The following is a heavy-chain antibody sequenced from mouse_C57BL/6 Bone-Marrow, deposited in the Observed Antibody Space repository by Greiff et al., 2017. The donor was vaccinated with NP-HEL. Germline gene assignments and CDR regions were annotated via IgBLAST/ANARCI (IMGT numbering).Heavy chain of an antibody. CDR3: AREGLRRGAGFAD. J-gene: IGHJ3*01. V-gene: IGHV1-39*01. CDR1: GYSFTDYN. CDR2: INPNYGTT. D-gene: IGHD2-4*01. Sequence: VHVKQSGPELVKPGASVKISCTASGYSFTDYNMNWVKQSNGKSLEWIGVINPNYGTTSYNQKFKGKATLTVDQSSSTAYMQLNSLTSEDSAVYYCAREGLRRGAGFADWGQGTLVTVSA.